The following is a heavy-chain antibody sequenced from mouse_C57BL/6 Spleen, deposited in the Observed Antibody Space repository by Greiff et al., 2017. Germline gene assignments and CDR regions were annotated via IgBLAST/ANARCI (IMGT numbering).Heavy chain of an antibody. CDR3: ARRDPHYYGSSYWYFDV. CDR2: IYWDDDK. V-gene: IGHV8-12*01. CDR1: GFSLSTSGMG. Sequence: QVTLKESGPGILQSSQTLSLTCSFSGFSLSTSGMGVSWIRQPSGKGLEWLAHIYWDDDKRYNPSLKSRLTISKDTSRNQVFLKITSVDTADTATYYCARRDPHYYGSSYWYFDVWGTGTTVTVSS. D-gene: IGHD1-1*01. J-gene: IGHJ1*03.